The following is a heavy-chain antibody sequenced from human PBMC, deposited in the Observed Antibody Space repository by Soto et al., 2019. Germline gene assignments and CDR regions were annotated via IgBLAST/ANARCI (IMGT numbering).Heavy chain of an antibody. Sequence: EGSLRLSCAASGFTFSSYSMNSVRQAPGKGLEWVSSISSSSSYIYYADSVKGRFTISRDNAKNSLYLQMNSLRAEDTAVYYCARLRPSLRGMDVWGQGTTVTVSS. V-gene: IGHV3-21*01. J-gene: IGHJ6*02. CDR3: ARLRPSLRGMDV. CDR1: GFTFSSYS. D-gene: IGHD3-10*01. CDR2: ISSSSSYI.